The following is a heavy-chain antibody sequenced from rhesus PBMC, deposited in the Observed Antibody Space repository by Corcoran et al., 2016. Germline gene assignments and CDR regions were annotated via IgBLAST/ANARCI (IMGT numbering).Heavy chain of an antibody. CDR3: ARGKDYISWSPVFDY. D-gene: IGHD6-13*01. Sequence: QVTLQESGPALVKPTQTLTLTCTFSGFSLTTSGMVVGWIRQHPGKALEWLALIYWDDDKRYSTSLKSRLTISKDTSKNQVVLTMTNMDPVDTATYYCARGKDYISWSPVFDYWGQGVLVTVSS. J-gene: IGHJ4*01. CDR2: IYWDDDK. CDR1: GFSLTTSGMV. V-gene: IGHV2-174*01.